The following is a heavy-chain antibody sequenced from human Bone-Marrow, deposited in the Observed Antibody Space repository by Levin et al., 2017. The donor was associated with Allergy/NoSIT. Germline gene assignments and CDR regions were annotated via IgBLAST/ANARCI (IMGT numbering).Heavy chain of an antibody. V-gene: IGHV5-51*01. D-gene: IGHD6-19*01. CDR2: IYPGDSDT. CDR3: ATSRSGNSNYFDP. CDR1: GYDITNYW. J-gene: IGHJ5*02. Sequence: GESLKISCQGSGYDITNYWIGWVRQMPGKGLEWVGIIYPGDSDTIYSPSFEGQVTISADKSINTAYLQWSSLKASDTAMYYCATSRSGNSNYFDPWGQGTLVTVSS.